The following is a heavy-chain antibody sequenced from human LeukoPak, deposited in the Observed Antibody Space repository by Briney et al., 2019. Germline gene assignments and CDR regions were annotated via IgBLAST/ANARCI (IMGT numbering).Heavy chain of an antibody. D-gene: IGHD3-10*01. CDR2: ISGSGGST. V-gene: IGHV3-23*01. CDR3: AKGRGMVRGSFDY. CDR1: GFTFSSYA. Sequence: GRSLRLSCAASGFTFSSYAMSWVRQAPGKGLEWVSAISGSGGSTYYADSVKGRFTISRDNSKNTLYLQMNSLRAEDTAVYYCAKGRGMVRGSFDYWGQGTLVTVSS. J-gene: IGHJ4*02.